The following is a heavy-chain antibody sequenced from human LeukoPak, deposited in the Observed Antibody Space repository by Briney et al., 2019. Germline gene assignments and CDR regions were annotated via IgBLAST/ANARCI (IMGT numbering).Heavy chain of an antibody. V-gene: IGHV6-1*01. D-gene: IGHD6-19*01. CDR1: GDSVSSNSAA. CDR2: TYYRSKWYN. J-gene: IGHJ4*02. CDR3: TRGEQWLGGDGRIDY. Sequence: SQTLSLTCAISGDSVSSNSAAWNWIRQSPSRGLEWLGRTYYRSKWYNDYAVSVKSRITINPDTSKNQFSLQLNSVTPEDTAVYYCTRGEQWLGGDGRIDYWGQGTLVTVSS.